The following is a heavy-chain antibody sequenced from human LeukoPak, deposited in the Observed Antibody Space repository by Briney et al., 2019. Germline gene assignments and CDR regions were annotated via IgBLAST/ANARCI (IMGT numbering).Heavy chain of an antibody. V-gene: IGHV3-30*18. D-gene: IGHD3-22*01. CDR3: AKDLGSSGYFDY. Sequence: GRSLRLSCAASGFTFSSYGMHWVRQAPGKGLEWVAVISYDGSNKYYADSVKGRFTISRDNSKNTLYLQMNSLRAEDTAGYYCAKDLGSSGYFDYWGQGTLVTVSS. CDR2: ISYDGSNK. J-gene: IGHJ4*02. CDR1: GFTFSSYG.